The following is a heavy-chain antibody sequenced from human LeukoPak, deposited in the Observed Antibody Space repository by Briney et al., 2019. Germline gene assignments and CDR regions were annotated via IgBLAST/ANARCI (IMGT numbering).Heavy chain of an antibody. CDR3: ARDRTTVSN. V-gene: IGHV3-11*04. D-gene: IGHD4-11*01. J-gene: IGHJ4*02. CDR1: GLTFSSYW. CDR2: ISSSGSTI. Sequence: GGSLRLSCVVSGLTFSSYWMSWIRQAPGKGLEWVSYISSSGSTIYYADSVKGRFTISRDNAKNSLYLQMNSLRAEDTAVYYCARDRTTVSNWGQGTLVTVSS.